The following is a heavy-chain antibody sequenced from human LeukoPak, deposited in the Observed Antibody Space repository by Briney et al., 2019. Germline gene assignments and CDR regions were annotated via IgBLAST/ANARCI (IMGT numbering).Heavy chain of an antibody. D-gene: IGHD5-24*01. CDR2: INPNSGDT. CDR1: GYTFTDYY. V-gene: IGHV1-2*02. CDR3: AREDLYTYPLGF. Sequence: GASVKVSCTASGYTFTDYYLHWVRQAPGQVLEWMGWINPNSGDTNIAQKFQGRVTMTRDTSINTAYMELSRLISDDTAVYYCAREDLYTYPLGFWGQGALVTVSS. J-gene: IGHJ1*01.